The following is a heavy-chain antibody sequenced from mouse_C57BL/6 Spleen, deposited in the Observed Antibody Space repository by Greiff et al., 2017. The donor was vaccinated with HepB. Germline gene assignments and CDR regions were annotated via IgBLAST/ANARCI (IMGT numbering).Heavy chain of an antibody. D-gene: IGHD2-4*01. Sequence: VKLQQPGAELVKPGASVKLSCKASGYTFTSYWMQWVKQRPGQGLEWIGEIDPSDSYTNYNQKFKGKATLTVDTSSSTAYMQLSSLTSEDSAVYYCARKDYDDAMDYWGQGTSVTVSS. CDR2: IDPSDSYT. CDR3: ARKDYDDAMDY. CDR1: GYTFTSYW. J-gene: IGHJ4*01. V-gene: IGHV1-50*01.